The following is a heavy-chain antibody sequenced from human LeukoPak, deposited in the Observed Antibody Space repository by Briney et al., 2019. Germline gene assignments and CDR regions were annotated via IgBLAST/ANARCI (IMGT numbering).Heavy chain of an antibody. J-gene: IGHJ4*02. D-gene: IGHD1-1*01. CDR2: ISGSGGST. CDR1: GFTFSSYA. V-gene: IGHV3-23*01. CDR3: AKAPTILVINPYYFDY. Sequence: PGGSLRLSCAASGFTFSSYAMSWVRQAPGKGLEWVSAISGSGGSTYYADSVKGRFTISRDNSKNTLYLQMNSLRAEDTAVYYCAKAPTILVINPYYFDYWGQGTLVTVSS.